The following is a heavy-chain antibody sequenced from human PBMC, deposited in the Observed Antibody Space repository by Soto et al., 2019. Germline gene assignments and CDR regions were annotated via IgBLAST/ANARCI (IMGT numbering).Heavy chain of an antibody. D-gene: IGHD2-2*01. CDR2: ISHDGSNT. J-gene: IGHJ6*02. CDR3: AKELGYCVSPSCHNYYYYYAMDV. V-gene: IGHV3-30*18. Sequence: VQLVESGGGVVQPGGSLRLSCAASGFTFNDYGIHWVRQAPGKGLEWVAVISHDGSNTYYAESVKGRFTISRDNSKSTVFLQMNSLRVEDMAVYYCAKELGYCVSPSCHNYYYYYAMDVWGQGTTVAVSS. CDR1: GFTFNDYG.